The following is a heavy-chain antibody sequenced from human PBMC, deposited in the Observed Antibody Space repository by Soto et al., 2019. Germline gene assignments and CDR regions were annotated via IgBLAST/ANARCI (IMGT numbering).Heavy chain of an antibody. CDR2: IYYSGST. J-gene: IGHJ5*02. Sequence: QVQLQESGPGLVKPSQTLSLTCTVSGGSISSGGYYWSWIRQHPGKGLEWIGYIYYSGSTYYNPSLKRRVTISVDTSRNPFSLTLTAVTAADTAVYYCARDKREVTGTAWFDPWGQGTLVTVSS. V-gene: IGHV4-31*03. CDR3: ARDKREVTGTAWFDP. D-gene: IGHD6-19*01. CDR1: GGSISSGGYY.